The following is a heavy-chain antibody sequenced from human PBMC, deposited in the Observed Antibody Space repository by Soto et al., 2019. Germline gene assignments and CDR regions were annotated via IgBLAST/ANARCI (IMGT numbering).Heavy chain of an antibody. Sequence: SETLSLTCAVSGGSISSSNWWCWVRQPPGKGLEGIGENYHSRSTNYNPSLKSRVTISVDKSKNQFSLKLSSVTAADTAVYYCARAMVGYCGGDCYSYDYWGQGTLVTVSS. CDR1: GGSISSSNW. CDR3: ARAMVGYCGGDCYSYDY. D-gene: IGHD2-21*02. V-gene: IGHV4-4*02. J-gene: IGHJ4*02. CDR2: NYHSRST.